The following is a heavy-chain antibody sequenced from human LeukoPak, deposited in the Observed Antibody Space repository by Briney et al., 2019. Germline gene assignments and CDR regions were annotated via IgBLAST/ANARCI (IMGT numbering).Heavy chain of an antibody. CDR1: GGSISSGSYY. D-gene: IGHD6-13*01. Sequence: PSETLSLTCTVSGGSISSGSYYWSWIRQPAGEGLEWIGRIYTSGSIDYNPSLKSRVIISVDTSKNQFSLKLTSVTAADTAVYYCARDRSSSWYGGYFDYWGQGTLVTVSS. J-gene: IGHJ4*02. CDR3: ARDRSSSWYGGYFDY. CDR2: IYTSGSI. V-gene: IGHV4-61*02.